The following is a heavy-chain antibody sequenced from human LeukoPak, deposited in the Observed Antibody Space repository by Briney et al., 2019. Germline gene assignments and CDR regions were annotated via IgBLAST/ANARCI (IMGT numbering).Heavy chain of an antibody. J-gene: IGHJ3*01. D-gene: IGHD3-10*01. Sequence: GGSLRLSCAASGFTVNTNDMSWVRQAPGKGLEWVSVIANDGRTYYADSVKGRFTISRDNSKNTLDLQMNSLRVEDTAVYYCAKSWDAFDFWGQGTMVTVSS. CDR1: GFTVNTND. CDR2: IANDGRT. CDR3: AKSWDAFDF. V-gene: IGHV3-66*01.